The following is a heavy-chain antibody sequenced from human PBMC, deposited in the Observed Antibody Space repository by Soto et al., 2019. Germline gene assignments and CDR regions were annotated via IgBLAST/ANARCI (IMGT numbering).Heavy chain of an antibody. CDR2: INPNSGGT. V-gene: IGHV1-2*02. CDR1: GYTFTGYY. Sequence: ASVKVSCKASGYTFTGYYMHWVRQAPGQGLEWMGWINPNSGGTNYAQKFQGRVTMTRDTSISTAYMELSRLRSDDTAVYYCARDLYAVVAATAESDGGYYGMDVWGQGTTVTVSS. J-gene: IGHJ6*02. D-gene: IGHD2-15*01. CDR3: ARDLYAVVAATAESDGGYYGMDV.